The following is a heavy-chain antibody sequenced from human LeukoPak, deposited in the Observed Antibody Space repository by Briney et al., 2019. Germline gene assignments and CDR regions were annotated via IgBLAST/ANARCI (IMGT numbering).Heavy chain of an antibody. V-gene: IGHV4-4*02. J-gene: IGHJ4*02. Sequence: SETLSLTCDVTGASISRGSWWSWVRQPPRKGLEWIGECSHSGITNFNPSLKSRVTISVDKSRNQFSLNLISVTAADTAVYFCARNGGHNQEHWGQGTLVTVSS. CDR2: CSHSGIT. CDR1: GASISRGSW. CDR3: ARNGGHNQEH. D-gene: IGHD1-1*01.